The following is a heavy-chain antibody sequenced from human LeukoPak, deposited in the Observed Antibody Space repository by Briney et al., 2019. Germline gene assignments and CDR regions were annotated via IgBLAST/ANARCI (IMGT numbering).Heavy chain of an antibody. Sequence: GRSLRLSCAASGFTFSSYGMHWVRQAPGEGLEWVAVISYDGSNKYYADSVKGRFTISRDNSKNTLYLQMNSLRAEDTAVYYCAKGGPIFGVVIIPLFDYWGQGTLATVSS. CDR1: GFTFSSYG. CDR2: ISYDGSNK. D-gene: IGHD3-3*01. J-gene: IGHJ4*02. V-gene: IGHV3-30*18. CDR3: AKGGPIFGVVIIPLFDY.